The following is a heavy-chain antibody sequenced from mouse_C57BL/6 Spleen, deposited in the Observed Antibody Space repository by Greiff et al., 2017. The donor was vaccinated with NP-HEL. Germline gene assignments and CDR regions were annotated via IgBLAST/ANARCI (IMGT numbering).Heavy chain of an antibody. CDR2: IDPETGGT. V-gene: IGHV1-15*01. CDR1: GYTFTDYE. Sequence: QVQLKQSGAELVRPGASVTLSCKASGYTFTDYEMHWVKQTPVHGLEWIGAIDPETGGTAYNQKFKGKAILTADKSSSTAYMELRSLTSEDSAVYYCTRRLRDGFAYWGQGTLVTVSA. D-gene: IGHD3-2*02. CDR3: TRRLRDGFAY. J-gene: IGHJ3*01.